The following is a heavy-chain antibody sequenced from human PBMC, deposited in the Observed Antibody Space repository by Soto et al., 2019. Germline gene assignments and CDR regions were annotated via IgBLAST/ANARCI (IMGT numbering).Heavy chain of an antibody. V-gene: IGHV4-30-4*08. CDR1: GCSISLYY. D-gene: IGHD4-17*01. CDR2: IYYSGST. CDR3: ARAEVPTVVTPGLFDY. Sequence: SETLSLTCTFSGCSISLYYWNWIRQPPGKGLEWIGYIYYSGSTYYNPSLKSRVTISVDTSKNQFSLKLSSVTAADTAVYYCARAEVPTVVTPGLFDYWGQGTLVTV. J-gene: IGHJ4*02.